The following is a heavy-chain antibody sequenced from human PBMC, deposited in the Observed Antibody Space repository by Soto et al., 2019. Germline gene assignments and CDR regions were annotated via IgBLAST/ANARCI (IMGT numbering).Heavy chain of an antibody. CDR3: ARPLYYYGSWSYPWFDP. CDR2: IYYSGST. D-gene: IGHD3-10*01. CDR1: GGSISSSSYY. J-gene: IGHJ5*02. V-gene: IGHV4-39*01. Sequence: QLQLQESGPGLVKPSETLSLTCTVSGGSISSSSYYWGWIRQPPGKGLEWIATIYYSGSTYYNPFIKIRVTIAVDTSKNQFSLKLSSVTAADTAVYYCARPLYYYGSWSYPWFDPWGQGTLVTVSS.